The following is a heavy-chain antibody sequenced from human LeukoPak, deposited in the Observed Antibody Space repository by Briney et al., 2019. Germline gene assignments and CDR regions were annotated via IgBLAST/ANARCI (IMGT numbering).Heavy chain of an antibody. Sequence: PSETLSLTGTVSGGSISSYYWSWIRQPPGKGLEWIGYMYYSGSTNYNPSLKSRVTISVDTSKNQFSLKLTPVTAADTAVYYCARGDNYGLTYFFHYWGQGTLVTVSS. D-gene: IGHD5-24*01. CDR1: GGSISSYY. CDR2: MYYSGST. CDR3: ARGDNYGLTYFFHY. J-gene: IGHJ4*02. V-gene: IGHV4-59*01.